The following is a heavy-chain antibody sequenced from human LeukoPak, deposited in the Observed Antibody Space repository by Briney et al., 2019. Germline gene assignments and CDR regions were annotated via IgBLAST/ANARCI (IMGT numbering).Heavy chain of an antibody. CDR2: TVVGSGNT. J-gene: IGHJ4*02. CDR1: GFTFTSSA. CDR3: AGYYYDSSGYYYLDY. D-gene: IGHD3-22*01. V-gene: IGHV1-58*01. Sequence: SVKVSCKASGFTFTSSAVQWVRQARGQRLEWIGWTVVGSGNTNYAQKFQERVTITRDMSTSTAYMELSSLRSEDTAVYYCAGYYYDSSGYYYLDYWGQGTLVTVSS.